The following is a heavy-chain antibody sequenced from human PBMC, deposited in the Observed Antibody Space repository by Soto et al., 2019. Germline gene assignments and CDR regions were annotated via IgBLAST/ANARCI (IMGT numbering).Heavy chain of an antibody. CDR3: AKDPGSSGAFDY. CDR1: GFTFSSYG. D-gene: IGHD6-13*01. J-gene: IGHJ4*02. CDR2: ISYDGSNK. V-gene: IGHV3-30*18. Sequence: QVQLVESGGGVVQPGRSLRLSCAASGFTFSSYGMHWVRQAPGKGLEWVAVISYDGSNKYYAEYVKGRFTISRDNSNNTLDLQMNILRAEDTAVYYGAKDPGSSGAFDYWGQGTLATVSS.